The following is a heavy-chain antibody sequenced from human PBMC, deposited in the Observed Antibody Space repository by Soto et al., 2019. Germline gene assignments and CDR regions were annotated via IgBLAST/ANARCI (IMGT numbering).Heavy chain of an antibody. Sequence: SETLSLTCAVYGGSFSGYYWSWIRQPPGKGLEWIGKINHSGSTNYNPSLKSRVIISVDTSKNQLSLKLSSVTAADTAVYYCARVRQYSYDFGTGPKDNWFDPWGQGTLVTVSS. J-gene: IGHJ5*01. V-gene: IGHV4-34*01. CDR1: GGSFSGYY. CDR2: INHSGST. CDR3: ARVRQYSYDFGTGPKDNWFDP. D-gene: IGHD5-18*01.